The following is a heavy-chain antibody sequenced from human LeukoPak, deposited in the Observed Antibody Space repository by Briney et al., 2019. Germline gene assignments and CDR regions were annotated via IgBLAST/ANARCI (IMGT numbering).Heavy chain of an antibody. CDR3: ARGQRMSGGSRRGVAGVDY. V-gene: IGHV4-30-4*01. J-gene: IGHJ4*02. Sequence: PSQTLSLTCTVSGGSISSGDYYWSWIRQPPGKGLEWIGYIYYSGSTYYNPSLKSRVTISVDTSKNQFSLKLSSVTAADTAVYYCARGQRMSGGSRRGVAGVDYWGQGTLVTVSS. CDR1: GGSISSGDYY. D-gene: IGHD2-15*01. CDR2: IYYSGST.